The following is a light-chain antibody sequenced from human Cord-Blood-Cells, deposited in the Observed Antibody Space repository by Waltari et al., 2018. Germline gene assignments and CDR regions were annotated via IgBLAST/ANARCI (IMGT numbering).Light chain of an antibody. J-gene: IGKJ2*01. V-gene: IGKV3-20*01. CDR3: QQYGSSLYT. Sequence: EIVLTQPPGTLSLSPGERATLSCRASQSVSSSYLAWYPQKPGQAPRLLIYGASSRATGIPDRFSGSGSGTDFTLTISRLEPEDFAVYYCQQYGSSLYTVGQGTKLEIK. CDR2: GAS. CDR1: QSVSSSY.